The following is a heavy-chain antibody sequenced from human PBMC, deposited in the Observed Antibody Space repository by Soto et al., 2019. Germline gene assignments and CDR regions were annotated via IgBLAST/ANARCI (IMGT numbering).Heavy chain of an antibody. CDR3: VKNREDLDYTNYLEY. D-gene: IGHD4-4*01. CDR1: GFTFSSYA. J-gene: IGHJ4*02. CDR2: IGGSGGRT. V-gene: IGHV3-23*01. Sequence: EVQLLESGGGLVQPGVSLRLSCAAYGFTFSSYAMSWVRQTPGKGLEWVSGIGGSGGRTYYSYSVKCRFTISRDNSKNIMYLQMNSLRAEDTAVYYCVKNREDLDYTNYLEYWGQGTLVNVSS.